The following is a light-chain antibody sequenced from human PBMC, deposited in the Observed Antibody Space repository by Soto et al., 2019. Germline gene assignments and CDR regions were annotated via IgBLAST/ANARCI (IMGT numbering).Light chain of an antibody. Sequence: QSVLTQPPSVSGAPGQRVTISCTGSSSNIGAGYDVHWYQQLPGTAPKLLSYGNSNRPSGVPDRFSGSKSGTSASLAITGLQAEDEADYYSQSYDSSLSVVFGGGTKLTVL. V-gene: IGLV1-40*01. CDR1: SSNIGAGYD. CDR3: QSYDSSLSVV. J-gene: IGLJ2*01. CDR2: GNS.